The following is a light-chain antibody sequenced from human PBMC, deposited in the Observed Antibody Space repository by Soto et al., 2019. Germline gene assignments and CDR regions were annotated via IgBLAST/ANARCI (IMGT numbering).Light chain of an antibody. V-gene: IGKV1-39*01. J-gene: IGKJ2*01. CDR3: QQSYRSLYT. CDR1: QSINIY. Sequence: IQLTQSPSSLSASVGDRVTVTCRASQSINIYLNWYQQKPGKAPTLLIYAASSLQSGVPSRFSGGGSRTDFTLTISSLQTEDFATYYCQQSYRSLYTFGQGTKLEI. CDR2: AAS.